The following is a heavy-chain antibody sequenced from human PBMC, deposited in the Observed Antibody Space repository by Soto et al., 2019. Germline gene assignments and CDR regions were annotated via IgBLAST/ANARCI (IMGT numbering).Heavy chain of an antibody. D-gene: IGHD3-3*01. J-gene: IGHJ6*03. CDR3: ARSNKVAYYDFWSGYIEPETYRYYYYYMDV. V-gene: IGHV4-59*01. CDR1: GGSISSYY. Sequence: PSETLSLTCTVSGGSISSYYWSWIRQPPGKGLEWIGYIYYSGSTNYNPSLKSRVTISVDTSKNQFSLKLSSVTAADTAVYYCARSNKVAYYDFWSGYIEPETYRYYYYYMDVWGKGTTVTVSS. CDR2: IYYSGST.